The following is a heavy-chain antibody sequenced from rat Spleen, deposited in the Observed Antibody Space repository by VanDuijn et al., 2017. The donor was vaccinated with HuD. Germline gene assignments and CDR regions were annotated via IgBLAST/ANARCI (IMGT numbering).Heavy chain of an antibody. CDR2: ISYDGSST. V-gene: IGHV5-29*01. CDR3: ASLYDGYNSPFDY. Sequence: EVQLVESDGGLVQPGRSLKLSCAASGFTFSDYYMAWVRQAPTKGLEWVATISYDGSSTYYRDSVKGRFTISRDNAKSTLYLQMDSLRSEDTATYYCASLYDGYNSPFDYWGQGVMVTVSS. D-gene: IGHD1-9*01. CDR1: GFTFSDYY. J-gene: IGHJ2*01.